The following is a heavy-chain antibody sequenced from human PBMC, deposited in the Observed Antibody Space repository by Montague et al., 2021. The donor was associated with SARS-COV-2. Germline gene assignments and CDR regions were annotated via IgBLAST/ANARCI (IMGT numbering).Heavy chain of an antibody. D-gene: IGHD2-2*03. CDR2: ISSSGSTI. Sequence: SLRLSCAASGFTFSDYYMSWIRQAPGKGLEWVSYISSSGSTIYYADSVKGRFTISRDNAKNSLYLQMNSLRAEDTAVYFCVTWIRNHFDYWGQGTPVTVSS. V-gene: IGHV3-11*01. CDR3: VTWIRNHFDY. CDR1: GFTFSDYY. J-gene: IGHJ4*02.